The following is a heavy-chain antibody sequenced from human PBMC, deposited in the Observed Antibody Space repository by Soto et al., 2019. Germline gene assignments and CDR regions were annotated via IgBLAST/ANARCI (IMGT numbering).Heavy chain of an antibody. V-gene: IGHV1-18*01. CDR2: ISAYNGDT. Sequence: ASVKVSCKASGYTFTIHGCKWVRQATGQGLEWMGWISAYNGDTNYAQKLQGRVTMTTDTSTSTAYMELRSLRSDDTAVYYCARGAENIYTTMTTVTPISLWGQGTLVTVSS. J-gene: IGHJ4*02. CDR3: ARGAENIYTTMTTVTPISL. CDR1: GYTFTIHG. D-gene: IGHD4-4*01.